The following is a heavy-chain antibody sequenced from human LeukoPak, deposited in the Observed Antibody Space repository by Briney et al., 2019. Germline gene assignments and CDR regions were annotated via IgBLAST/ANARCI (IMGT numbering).Heavy chain of an antibody. CDR3: AKEPQGSGYYSGVIDY. CDR1: GFTFDDYA. Sequence: GRSLRLSCAASGFTFDDYAMHWVRQAPGKGLEWVSGISWNSGSIGYADSVKGRFTISKDNSKNTLYLQMNSLRAEDTAVYYCAKEPQGSGYYSGVIDYWGQGTLVAVSS. CDR2: ISWNSGSI. D-gene: IGHD3-22*01. J-gene: IGHJ4*02. V-gene: IGHV3-9*01.